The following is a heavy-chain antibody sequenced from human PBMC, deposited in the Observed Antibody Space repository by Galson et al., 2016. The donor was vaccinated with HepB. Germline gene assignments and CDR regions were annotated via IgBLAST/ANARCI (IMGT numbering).Heavy chain of an antibody. D-gene: IGHD2-8*01. CDR1: GGSISSSSYY. V-gene: IGHV4-39*01. CDR3: TRQGYCTHGVCYLGFDY. J-gene: IGHJ4*02. Sequence: SATLSLTCTVSGGSISSSSYYWGWLRQPPGNGLEWIGSIYYSCSTYYNPAPKCRVPKSVDTPKNQFSLKLSSVTAADTAVYYCTRQGYCTHGVCYLGFDYWGQGTLVTVSS. CDR2: IYYSCST.